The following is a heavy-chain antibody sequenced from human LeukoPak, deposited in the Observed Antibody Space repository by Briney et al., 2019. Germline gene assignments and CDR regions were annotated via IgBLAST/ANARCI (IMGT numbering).Heavy chain of an antibody. CDR1: GFTFSSYA. J-gene: IGHJ1*01. Sequence: GGSLRLSCAASGFTFSSYAMSWVRQAPGKGLEWVSTISGSGAYTYYADSVKGRFTISRDNSMNTLYLQMNSLRAEDTAVYYCAKYFASGSYYKLPHWGQGTLVTVSS. D-gene: IGHD3-10*01. CDR2: ISGSGAYT. V-gene: IGHV3-23*01. CDR3: AKYFASGSYYKLPH.